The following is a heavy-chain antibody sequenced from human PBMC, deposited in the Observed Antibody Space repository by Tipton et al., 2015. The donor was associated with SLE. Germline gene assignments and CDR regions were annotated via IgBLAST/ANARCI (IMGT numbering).Heavy chain of an antibody. CDR2: IWYDGSNK. D-gene: IGHD3-9*01. CDR3: ARGKDVRYFDWLLSDY. V-gene: IGHV3-33*01. Sequence: RSLRLSCAASGFTFSSYGMHWVRQAPGKGLEWVAVIWYDGSNKYYADSVKGRFTISRDNAKNSLYLQMNSLRAEDTAVYYCARGKDVRYFDWLLSDYWGQGTLVTVSS. CDR1: GFTFSSYG. J-gene: IGHJ4*02.